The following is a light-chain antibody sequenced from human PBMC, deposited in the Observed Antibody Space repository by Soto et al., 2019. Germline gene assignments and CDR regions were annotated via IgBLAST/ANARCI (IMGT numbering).Light chain of an antibody. CDR3: QQSYSTPLT. CDR2: AAS. V-gene: IGKV1-39*01. J-gene: IGKJ4*01. CDR1: QSISSY. Sequence: DIQMTQSPSSLSASVGDRVTITCRASQSISSYLNWYQQKPGKAPKLLIYAASSLQSGVPSRFSGSGSRKYFTITISSLQPEDFANYYCQQSYSTPLTFGGGTKVEIK.